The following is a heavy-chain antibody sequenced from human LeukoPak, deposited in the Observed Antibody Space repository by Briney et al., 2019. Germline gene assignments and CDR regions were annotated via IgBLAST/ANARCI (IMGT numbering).Heavy chain of an antibody. J-gene: IGHJ6*02. D-gene: IGHD6-19*01. CDR2: ISYDGSNK. CDR3: ARDLDSSGWYVGYYYYYGMDV. Sequence: GGSLRLSCAASGFTFSSYAMHWVRQAPGKGLEWVAVISYDGSNKYYADSVKGRFTISRDNSKNTLYLQMNSPRAEDTAVYYCARDLDSSGWYVGYYYYYGMDVWGQGTTVTVSS. CDR1: GFTFSSYA. V-gene: IGHV3-30-3*01.